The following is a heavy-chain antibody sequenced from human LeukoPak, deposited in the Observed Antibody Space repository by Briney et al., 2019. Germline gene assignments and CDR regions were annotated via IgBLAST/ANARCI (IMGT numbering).Heavy chain of an antibody. Sequence: GGSLRLSCAASGFTFSSYGMHWVRQAPGKGLEWVAFIRYDGSNKYYADSVKGRFTVSRDNSKNTLYLQMNSLRAEDTAVYYCAKVFYPAAGTGRVDFPFDYWGQGTLVTVSS. CDR2: IRYDGSNK. J-gene: IGHJ4*02. CDR3: AKVFYPAAGTGRVDFPFDY. D-gene: IGHD6-13*01. CDR1: GFTFSSYG. V-gene: IGHV3-30*02.